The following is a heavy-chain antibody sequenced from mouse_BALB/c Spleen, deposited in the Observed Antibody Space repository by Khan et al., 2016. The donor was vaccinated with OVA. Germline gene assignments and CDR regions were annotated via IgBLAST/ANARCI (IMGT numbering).Heavy chain of an antibody. CDR3: ATYYYGSSRYFDY. CDR1: GFNIKDTY. V-gene: IGHV14-3*02. CDR2: IDPANGNT. D-gene: IGHD1-1*01. J-gene: IGHJ2*01. Sequence: VQLKQSGAEFVKPGASVRLSCTASGFNIKDTYMHWVKQRPEQGLEWIGRIDPANGNTKYDPTFQGKATITADTSSNTAYLQLSSLTSEDTAVYYCATYYYGSSRYFDYWGQGTTLTVPS.